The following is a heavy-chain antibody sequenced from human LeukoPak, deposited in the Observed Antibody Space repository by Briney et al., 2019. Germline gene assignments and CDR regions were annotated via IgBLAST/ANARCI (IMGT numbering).Heavy chain of an antibody. CDR3: ARDQVLWWKPVGNFDL. Sequence: TGGSLRLSCAASGFTFSTYGMHWVRQAPGKGLVWVSRLNTDGSTTDYADSVKGRFSISRDNAKNTLYLQMNSLRVEATAVYYCARDQVLWWKPVGNFDLWGRGTLVTVSS. D-gene: IGHD2-21*01. CDR1: GFTFSTYG. J-gene: IGHJ2*01. CDR2: LNTDGSTT. V-gene: IGHV3-74*01.